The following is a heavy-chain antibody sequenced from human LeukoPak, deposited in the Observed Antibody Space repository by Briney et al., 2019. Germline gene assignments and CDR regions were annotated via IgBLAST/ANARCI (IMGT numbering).Heavy chain of an antibody. CDR1: GFTFSSYS. J-gene: IGHJ2*01. CDR3: ARAPPPAIEQQLPHWYFDL. Sequence: GGSLRLSCAASGFTFSSYSMNWVRQAPGKGLEWVSYISSSSTTIYYADSVKGRFTISRDNSKNTLYLQMNSLRAEDTAVYYCARAPPPAIEQQLPHWYFDLWGRGTLVTVSS. D-gene: IGHD6-13*01. V-gene: IGHV3-48*01. CDR2: ISSSSTTI.